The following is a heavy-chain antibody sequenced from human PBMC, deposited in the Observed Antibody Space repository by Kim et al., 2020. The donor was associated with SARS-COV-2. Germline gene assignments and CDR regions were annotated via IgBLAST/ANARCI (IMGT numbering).Heavy chain of an antibody. J-gene: IGHJ6*02. CDR3: ARIFYDNRYDVGDV. CDR1: GFPFSNYW. D-gene: IGHD3-3*01. V-gene: IGHV3-7*01. CDR2: IRGDGSEK. Sequence: GGSLRLSCVASGFPFSNYWIMWVRQAPGKGLEWVANIRGDGSEKNHVDSVKGRFTISRDNGKNTLYLQMNSLRVEDSAVYYCARIFYDNRYDVGDVWGQGTTVTVSS.